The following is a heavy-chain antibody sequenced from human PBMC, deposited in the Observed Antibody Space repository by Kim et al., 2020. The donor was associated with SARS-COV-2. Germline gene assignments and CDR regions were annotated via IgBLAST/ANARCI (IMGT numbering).Heavy chain of an antibody. V-gene: IGHV4-34*01. CDR3: ARGPSGGDY. CDR2: INHSGST. J-gene: IGHJ4*02. Sequence: SETLSLTCAVYGGSFSGYYWSWIRQPPGKGLEWIGEINHSGSTNYNPSLKSRVTISVDTSKNQFSLKLSSVTAADTAVYYCARGPSGGDYWAQGTLVTVS. CDR1: GGSFSGYY.